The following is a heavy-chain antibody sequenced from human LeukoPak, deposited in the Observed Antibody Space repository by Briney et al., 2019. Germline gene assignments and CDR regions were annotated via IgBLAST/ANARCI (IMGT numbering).Heavy chain of an antibody. CDR2: ISGSGGST. D-gene: IGHD1-26*01. CDR3: AKGLGATLYYYYGMDV. CDR1: GFTFSSYA. J-gene: IGHJ6*02. Sequence: PGGSLRLSCAASGFTFSSYAMSWVRQAPGKGLEWVSAISGSGGSTYYADSVKGRFTISRDNSKNTLYLQMNSLRAEDTAVYYCAKGLGATLYYYYGMDVWGQGTTVTVSS. V-gene: IGHV3-23*01.